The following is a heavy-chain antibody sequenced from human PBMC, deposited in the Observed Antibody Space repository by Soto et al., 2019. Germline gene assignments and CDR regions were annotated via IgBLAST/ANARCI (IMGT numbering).Heavy chain of an antibody. D-gene: IGHD4-4*01. CDR3: ARGLLIDRVTTLSFDY. V-gene: IGHV1-3*01. CDR1: WYTFTNYA. J-gene: IGHJ4*02. CDR2: INAGNGNT. Sequence: GASMKVSCKGSWYTFTNYAMHLGRPAPGQRLEWMGWINAGNGNTKYSQKFQGRVTITRDTSASTAYMELSSLRSEDTAVYYCARGLLIDRVTTLSFDYWGQGTLVTVSS.